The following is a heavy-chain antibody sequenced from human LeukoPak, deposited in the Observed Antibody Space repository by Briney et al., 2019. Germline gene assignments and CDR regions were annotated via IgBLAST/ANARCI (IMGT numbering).Heavy chain of an antibody. CDR1: GFTFSSYS. V-gene: IGHV3-21*01. CDR3: AREGVYDILTGDYYYYYMDV. CDR2: ISSSSSYI. J-gene: IGHJ6*03. Sequence: GGSLRLSCAASGFTFSSYSMNWVRQAPGKGLEWVSSISSSSSYIYYADSVKGRFTISRDNAKNSLYLQMNSLRAEDTAVYYCAREGVYDILTGDYYYYYMDVWGKGTTVTVSS. D-gene: IGHD3-9*01.